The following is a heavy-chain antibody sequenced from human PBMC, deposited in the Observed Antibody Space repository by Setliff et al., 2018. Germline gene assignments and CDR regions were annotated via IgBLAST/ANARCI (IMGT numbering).Heavy chain of an antibody. CDR1: GTSISTGPYY. Sequence: LSLTCTVSGTSISTGPYYWTWIRQSAERGLEWIGQIFSRGSMNYRPSLSSRVTISADSSKNQFSLQLVSVTASDTAVYYCARGDSSGNNYPVLDYWGQGILVTVSS. CDR3: ARGDSSGNNYPVLDY. J-gene: IGHJ4*02. D-gene: IGHD1-26*01. V-gene: IGHV4-61*09. CDR2: IFSRGSM.